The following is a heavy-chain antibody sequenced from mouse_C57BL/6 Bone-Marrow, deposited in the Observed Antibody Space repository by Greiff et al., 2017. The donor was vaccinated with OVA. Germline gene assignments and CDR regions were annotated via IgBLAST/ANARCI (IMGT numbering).Heavy chain of an antibody. CDR2: IHPNSGST. V-gene: IGHV1-64*01. J-gene: IGHJ3*01. CDR1: GYTFTSYW. Sequence: QVQLQQPGAELVKPGASVTLSCKASGYTFTSYWLHWVKQRPGQGLEWIGMIHPNSGSTNYNEKFKSKATLTVDKSSSTAYRQLSSLTSEDSAVYDGARRELYYGGFAYWGQGTLVTVSA. CDR3: ARRELYYGGFAY. D-gene: IGHD1-1*01.